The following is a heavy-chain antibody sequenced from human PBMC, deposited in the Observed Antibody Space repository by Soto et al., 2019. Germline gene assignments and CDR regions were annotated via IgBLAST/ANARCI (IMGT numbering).Heavy chain of an antibody. J-gene: IGHJ4*02. D-gene: IGHD3-16*01. CDR1: GGSISSGGYS. V-gene: IGHV4-30-2*05. Sequence: PSETLSLTCAVSGGSISSGGYSWSWIRQPPGKGLEWIGYIYHSGSTYYNPSLKSRVTISLDTSKNQFSLKLTSVNAADTAVYYCSRKSGSAYYFDFWGQGTLVTVSS. CDR2: IYHSGST. CDR3: SRKSGSAYYFDF.